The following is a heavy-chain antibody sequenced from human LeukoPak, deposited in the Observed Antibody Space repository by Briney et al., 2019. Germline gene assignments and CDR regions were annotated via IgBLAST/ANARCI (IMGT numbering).Heavy chain of an antibody. Sequence: SVKLSCKASGGTFISYAIGWMRQAPGQGLEWVGGIIPICGTASYAQKFQGRGTITTDESTTKANMELSSLSSDDTAVYYCARDRSHGYGDHGAFDIWGQGTMVTVSS. V-gene: IGHV1-69*05. J-gene: IGHJ3*02. D-gene: IGHD4-17*01. CDR2: IIPICGTA. CDR1: GGTFISYA. CDR3: ARDRSHGYGDHGAFDI.